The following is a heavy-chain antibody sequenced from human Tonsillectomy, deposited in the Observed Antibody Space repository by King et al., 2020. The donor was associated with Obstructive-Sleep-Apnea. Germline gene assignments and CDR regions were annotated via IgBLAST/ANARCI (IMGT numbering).Heavy chain of an antibody. CDR2: ARGKANSYTT. CDR1: GFTFSDHY. V-gene: IGHV3-72*01. J-gene: IGHJ4*02. CDR3: ARNQRSGSSAWHWDS. D-gene: IGHD6-19*01. Sequence: EVQLVESGGGLVQPGVSLRLSCAASGFTFSDHYMDWGRQAPGKGLEGVTRARGKANSYTTTDAASVKGRFTISRDDSQNSPYLPMNSLKTEDTAVYFCARNQRSGSSAWHWDSWGQGTLVTVSS.